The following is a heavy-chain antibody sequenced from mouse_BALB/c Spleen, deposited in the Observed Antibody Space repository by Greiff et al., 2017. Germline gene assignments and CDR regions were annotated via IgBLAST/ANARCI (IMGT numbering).Heavy chain of an antibody. D-gene: IGHD1-1*01. CDR3: ARRGYYGSSQAWFAY. CDR1: GYTFSSYW. V-gene: IGHV1-9*01. J-gene: IGHJ3*01. CDR2: ILPGSGST. Sequence: VQLQQSGAELMKPGASVKISCKATGYTFSSYWIEWVKQRPGHGLEWIGEILPGSGSTNYNEKFKGKATFTADTSSNTAYMQLSSLTSEDSAVYYCARRGYYGSSQAWFAYWGQGTLVTVSA.